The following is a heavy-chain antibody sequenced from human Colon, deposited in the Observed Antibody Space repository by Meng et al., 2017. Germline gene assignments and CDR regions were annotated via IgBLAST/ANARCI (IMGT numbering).Heavy chain of an antibody. CDR3: AREGPIAVAGYDY. CDR1: ALPVQSGIYY. D-gene: IGHD6-19*01. V-gene: IGHV4-61*01. J-gene: IGHJ4*02. Sequence: PSTPCNVSALPVQSGIYYWNWFRQPPGTTLEWIAYIYSSGSTTYNPSLKSRVTISLDTPKNQFSLKLTSVTAADTAVYYCAREGPIAVAGYDYWGQGTLVTVSS. CDR2: IYSSGST.